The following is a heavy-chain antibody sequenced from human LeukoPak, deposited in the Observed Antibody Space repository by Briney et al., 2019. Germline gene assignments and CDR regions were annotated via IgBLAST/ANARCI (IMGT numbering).Heavy chain of an antibody. Sequence: SETLSLTCAVYGGSFSGYYWSWICQPPGKGLEWIGEINHSGSTNYNPSLKSRVTISVDTSKNQFSLKLSSVTAADTAVYYCARSQVVRGVIRFDYWGQGTLVTVSS. CDR1: GGSFSGYY. J-gene: IGHJ4*02. CDR2: INHSGST. CDR3: ARSQVVRGVIRFDY. D-gene: IGHD3-10*01. V-gene: IGHV4-34*01.